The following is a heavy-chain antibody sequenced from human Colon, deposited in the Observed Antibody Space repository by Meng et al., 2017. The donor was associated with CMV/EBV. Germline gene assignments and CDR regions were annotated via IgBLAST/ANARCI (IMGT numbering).Heavy chain of an antibody. Sequence: SETLSLTCTVSGGSISSSSYYWGWIRQPPGKGLEWIGSIYYSGSTYYNPSLKSRVTISVDTSKNQFSLKLSSVTAADTAVYYCARGRFYYGSGSYYIAPNFDYWGQGTLVTVSS. CDR3: ARGRFYYGSGSYYIAPNFDY. V-gene: IGHV4-39*01. D-gene: IGHD3-10*01. CDR2: IYYSGST. CDR1: GGSISSSSYY. J-gene: IGHJ4*02.